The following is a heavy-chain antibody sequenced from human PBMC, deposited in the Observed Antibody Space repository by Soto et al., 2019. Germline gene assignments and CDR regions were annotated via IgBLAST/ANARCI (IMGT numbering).Heavy chain of an antibody. J-gene: IGHJ6*02. Sequence: ETLSLTCAVSGGSISSSNWWSWVRQPPGKGLEWIGEIYHSGSTNYNPSLKSRVTISVDKSKNQFSLKLSSVTAADTAVYYCARDGKYCTNGVCYTIPPYYYYYGMDVWGQGTTVTVSS. D-gene: IGHD2-8*01. CDR3: ARDGKYCTNGVCYTIPPYYYYYGMDV. CDR1: GGSISSSNW. CDR2: IYHSGST. V-gene: IGHV4-4*02.